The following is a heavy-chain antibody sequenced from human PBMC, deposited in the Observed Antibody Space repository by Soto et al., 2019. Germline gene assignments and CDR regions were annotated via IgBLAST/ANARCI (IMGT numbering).Heavy chain of an antibody. CDR2: ISYDGSNK. Sequence: GGSLRLSCAASGFTFSSYGMHWVRQAPGKGLEWVAVISYDGSNKYYADSVKGRFTISRDNSKNTLYLQMNSLRAEDTAVYYCAKPPTTVTPGSYYFDYWGQGTLVTVSS. V-gene: IGHV3-30*18. D-gene: IGHD4-4*01. J-gene: IGHJ4*02. CDR1: GFTFSSYG. CDR3: AKPPTTVTPGSYYFDY.